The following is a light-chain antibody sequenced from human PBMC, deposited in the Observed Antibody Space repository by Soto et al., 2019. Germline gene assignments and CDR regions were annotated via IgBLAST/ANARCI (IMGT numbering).Light chain of an antibody. CDR3: ETRDSSLSGGLAV. J-gene: IGLJ7*01. Sequence: QSVLTQPPSVSAAPGQKVTISCSGSSSNIGNNYVSWYQHLPGTAPKLLIYDNNKRPSGIPDRFSGSKSGTSATLGITGLQTGDEADYYCETRDSSLSGGLAVFGGGTQLTVL. CDR2: DNN. CDR1: SSNIGNNY. V-gene: IGLV1-51*01.